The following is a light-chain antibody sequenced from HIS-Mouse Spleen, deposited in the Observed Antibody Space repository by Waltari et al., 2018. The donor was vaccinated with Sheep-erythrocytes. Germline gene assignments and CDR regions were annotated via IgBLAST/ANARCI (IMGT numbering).Light chain of an antibody. J-gene: IGKJ2*01. CDR2: GAS. V-gene: IGKV3-20*01. Sequence: EIVLTQSPGTLFLSPGERATLPCRASQSVRRSYLAWSQQNPGQAPRLLIYGASSRATGIPDRFSGSGSGTDFTLTISRLEPEDFAVYYCQQYGSSPTFGQGTKLEIK. CDR3: QQYGSSPT. CDR1: QSVRRSY.